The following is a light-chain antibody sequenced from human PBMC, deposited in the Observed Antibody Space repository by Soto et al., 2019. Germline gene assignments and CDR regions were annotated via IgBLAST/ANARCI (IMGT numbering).Light chain of an antibody. Sequence: SVLTQPPSASGTPGQGVTISCSGSSSNIGSNYVFWYQQLPGTAPKLLIYSNDHRPSGVPDRFSGSKSGTSASLAISGLRSEDEADYYCATWDDSLSVLFGGGTKLTVL. CDR1: SSNIGSNY. CDR2: SND. J-gene: IGLJ2*01. V-gene: IGLV1-47*02. CDR3: ATWDDSLSVL.